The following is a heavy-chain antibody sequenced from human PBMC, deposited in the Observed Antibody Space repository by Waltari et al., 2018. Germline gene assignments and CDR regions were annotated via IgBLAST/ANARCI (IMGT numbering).Heavy chain of an antibody. V-gene: IGHV3-53*01. Sequence: EVQLVESGGGLIQPGGSLRLSCAASGFSGSNSYVSWVRQAPGKGLGWFSFIYGVDSTLYVDSVKGRFTVSRDNSKNTVHLQMNSVRVDDTAVYYCATFSNWVHDTFDIWGQGTLVSVSS. D-gene: IGHD3-16*01. CDR1: GFSGSNSY. J-gene: IGHJ3*02. CDR3: ATFSNWVHDTFDI. CDR2: IYGVDST.